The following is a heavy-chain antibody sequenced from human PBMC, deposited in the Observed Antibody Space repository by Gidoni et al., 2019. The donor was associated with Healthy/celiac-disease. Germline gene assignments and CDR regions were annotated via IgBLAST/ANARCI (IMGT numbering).Heavy chain of an antibody. D-gene: IGHD3-10*01. CDR3: ARGGAYYYGSGSSSGMDV. CDR1: GGSISSGSYY. Sequence: QVQLQESGPGRVKPSQTLSLTCTVSGGSISSGSYYWSWIRQPAGKGLEWIGRIYTSGSTNYNPSLKSRVTMSVDTSKNQFSLKLSSVTAADPAVYYCARGGAYYYGSGSSSGMDVWGQGTTVTVSS. J-gene: IGHJ6*02. V-gene: IGHV4-61*02. CDR2: IYTSGST.